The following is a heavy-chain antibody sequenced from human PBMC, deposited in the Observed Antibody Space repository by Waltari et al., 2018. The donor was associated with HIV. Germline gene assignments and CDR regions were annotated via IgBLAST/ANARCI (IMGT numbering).Heavy chain of an antibody. D-gene: IGHD3-10*01. CDR3: ARMDYGSGTPPLDIYVMDV. CDR1: GYSIGHGYY. Sequence: QLLLQESGPGLVKPSETLSLTCSVSGYSIGHGYYWGWIRQPPGEGLEWIATVHQSGRAYYRPSHKSRVSISMDMSRNQFSLKMNSVTAADTAVYYCARMDYGSGTPPLDIYVMDVWGQGTTVTVSS. V-gene: IGHV4-38-2*01. CDR2: VHQSGRA. J-gene: IGHJ6*02.